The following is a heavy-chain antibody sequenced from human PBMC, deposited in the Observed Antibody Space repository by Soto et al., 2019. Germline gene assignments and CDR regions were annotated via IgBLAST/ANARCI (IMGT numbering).Heavy chain of an antibody. D-gene: IGHD3-3*01. CDR1: GGSISSGGYY. Sequence: SETLSLTCTVSGGSISSGGYYWNWIRQHPGKGLQWIGYVHYSGYTYYNPSLKSRVTMSVDTSKSQFSLKLSSMTAADTAVYYCVRDSPGFYFDSWGQGTLVTVS. V-gene: IGHV4-31*03. CDR3: VRDSPGFYFDS. J-gene: IGHJ4*02. CDR2: VHYSGYT.